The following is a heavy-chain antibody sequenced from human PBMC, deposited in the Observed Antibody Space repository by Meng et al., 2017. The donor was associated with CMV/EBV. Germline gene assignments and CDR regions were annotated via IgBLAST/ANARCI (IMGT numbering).Heavy chain of an antibody. CDR3: ARGPDSSGYYSVDY. CDR2: ISSSSSYI. Sequence: GESLKISCAASGFTFSSYEMNWVRQAPGKGLEWVSYISSSSSYIYYADSVKGRFTISRDNAKNSLYLQMNSLRAEDTAVYYCARGPDSSGYYSVDYWGQGTLVTVSS. D-gene: IGHD3-22*01. J-gene: IGHJ4*02. CDR1: GFTFSSYE. V-gene: IGHV3-21*05.